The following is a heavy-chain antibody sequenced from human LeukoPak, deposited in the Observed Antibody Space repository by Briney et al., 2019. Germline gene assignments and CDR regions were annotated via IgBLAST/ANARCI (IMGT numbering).Heavy chain of an antibody. CDR1: GFTFSSYA. CDR3: AKGWGSYYFDY. V-gene: IGHV3-23*01. J-gene: IGHJ4*02. CDR2: ISGSGGST. Sequence: GGSLRLSCAAAGFTFSSYAMSWVRQAPGKVLEWVAAISGSGGSTYYADSVKGRFTISRDNSKNTLYLQMNSLRAEDTAVYYCAKGWGSYYFDYWGQGTLVTVSS. D-gene: IGHD7-27*01.